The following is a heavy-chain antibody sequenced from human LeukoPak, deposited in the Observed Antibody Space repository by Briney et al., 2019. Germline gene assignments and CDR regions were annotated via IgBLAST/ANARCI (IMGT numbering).Heavy chain of an antibody. CDR3: ARDGYYYDSSGYHTLDY. V-gene: IGHV3-53*01. CDR1: GFTVSSNY. D-gene: IGHD3-22*01. Sequence: PGGSLRLSCAASGFTVSSNYMSWVRQAPGKGLEWXXXXXSGGSTYYADSXXXRFTISRDNSKNTLYLQMNSLRAEDTAVYYCARDGYYYDSSGYHTLDYWGQGTLVTVSS. CDR2: XXSGGST. J-gene: IGHJ4*02.